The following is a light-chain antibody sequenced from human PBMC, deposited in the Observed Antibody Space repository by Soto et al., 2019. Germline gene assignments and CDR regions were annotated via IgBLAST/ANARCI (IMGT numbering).Light chain of an antibody. Sequence: DIQMTQSPSSLSASVGDRVTITCRASQSISNYLNWYQQKPGKVPKLLIYAASSLQSGVPSRFSGSGSGTDFTLTITGLRPEDFATYYCQQGYSTLPITVGPGTKVDMK. CDR2: AAS. J-gene: IGKJ3*01. CDR3: QQGYSTLPIT. CDR1: QSISNY. V-gene: IGKV1-39*01.